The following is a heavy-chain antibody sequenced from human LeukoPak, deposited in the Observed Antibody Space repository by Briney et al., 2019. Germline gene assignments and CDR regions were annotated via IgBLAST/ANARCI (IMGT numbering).Heavy chain of an antibody. CDR3: ARINWNYDGYRWFDP. Sequence: PSETLSLTCTVYGGSFSAYYWTWIRQPPGKGLEWIGSIYYSGSTYYNPSLKSRVTISVDTSKNQFSLKLSSVTAADTAVYYCARINWNYDGYRWFDPWGQGTLVTVSS. J-gene: IGHJ5*02. D-gene: IGHD1-7*01. CDR1: GGSFSAYY. CDR2: IYYSGST. V-gene: IGHV4-39*01.